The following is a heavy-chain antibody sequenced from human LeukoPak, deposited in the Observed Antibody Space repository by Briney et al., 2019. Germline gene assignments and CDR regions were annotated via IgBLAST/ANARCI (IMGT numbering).Heavy chain of an antibody. Sequence: GGTLRLSCAASGFTFSSYGMHWVRQAPGKGLEWVAFIRYDGSNKYYADSVKGRFTISRDNSKNTLYLQMNSLRAEDTAVYYCAKDYYYGSGSPFDYWGQGTLVTVSS. CDR3: AKDYYYGSGSPFDY. J-gene: IGHJ4*02. CDR1: GFTFSSYG. V-gene: IGHV3-30*02. D-gene: IGHD3-10*01. CDR2: IRYDGSNK.